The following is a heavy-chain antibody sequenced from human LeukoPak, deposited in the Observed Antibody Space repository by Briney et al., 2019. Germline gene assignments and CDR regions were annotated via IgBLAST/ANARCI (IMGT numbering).Heavy chain of an antibody. CDR1: GYTFTDYY. CDR2: INPNSGGT. J-gene: IGHJ4*02. V-gene: IGHV1-2*02. Sequence: ASVKVSCKASGYTFTDYYLLWVRQAPGQGLEWMGWINPNSGGTNYAQKFQGRVTMTRDTSISTAYMELSRLRSDDTAVYYCARRYSSSSPNGEPRFDYWGQGTLVTVSS. CDR3: ARRYSSSSPNGEPRFDY. D-gene: IGHD6-6*01.